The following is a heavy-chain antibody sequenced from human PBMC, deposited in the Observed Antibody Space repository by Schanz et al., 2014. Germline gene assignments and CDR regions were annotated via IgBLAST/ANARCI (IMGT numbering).Heavy chain of an antibody. CDR1: GYTFTTYY. V-gene: IGHV1-46*01. CDR2: INPSGGST. D-gene: IGHD3-9*01. J-gene: IGHJ6*02. CDR3: AKVDRTRYYAMDV. Sequence: QVQLVQSGAEVKQPGASVKVSCKASGYTFTTYYIHWVRQAPGQGLEWMGIINPSGGSTSYAQKFQGRVTMTADKSTSTVYMEVSGLRSEDTAVYYCAKVDRTRYYAMDVWGQGTTVTVSS.